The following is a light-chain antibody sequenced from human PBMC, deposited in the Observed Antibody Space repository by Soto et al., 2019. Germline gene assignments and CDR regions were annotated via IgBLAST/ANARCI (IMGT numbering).Light chain of an antibody. V-gene: IGLV2-14*01. Sequence: QYALTQPASVSGSPGQSITISCTGTSSDVGGYNYVSWYQQHPGKAPKLMIYDVSNRPSGVSNRFSGSKSGNTASLTISGLQAEDEADYYCSSYTSSSTLMVFVGGTKLTVL. CDR3: SSYTSSSTLMV. J-gene: IGLJ2*01. CDR1: SSDVGGYNY. CDR2: DVS.